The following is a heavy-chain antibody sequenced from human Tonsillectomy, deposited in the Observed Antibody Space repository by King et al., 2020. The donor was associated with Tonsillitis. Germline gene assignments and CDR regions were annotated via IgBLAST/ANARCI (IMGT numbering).Heavy chain of an antibody. V-gene: IGHV3-48*01. CDR3: AREPMVATMDESDFDY. CDR1: GFTFSSYG. J-gene: IGHJ4*02. D-gene: IGHD5-12*01. Sequence: VQLVESGGGLVQPGGSLRLSCVASGFTFSSYGMNWVRQAPGKGLEWLSYLSSYSRTIYADSVKGRFTISRDDARNSLYLQMSSLRAEDTAVYYCAREPMVATMDESDFDYWGQGTLVTVSS. CDR2: LSSYSRTI.